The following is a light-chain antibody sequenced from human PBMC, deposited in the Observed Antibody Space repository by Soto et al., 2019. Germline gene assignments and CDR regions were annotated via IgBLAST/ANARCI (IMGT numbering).Light chain of an antibody. CDR2: EVS. CDR3: SSYAGSNNLV. CDR1: SSDVGGYNS. J-gene: IGLJ2*01. Sequence: QSALTQPPSASGSPGQSVTISCTGSSSDVGGYNSVSWYQHHPGKVPKVMIYEVSKRPSGVPDRFSGSKSVNTASLTVSGLQAEDEADYYCSSYAGSNNLVFGGGTTLTVL. V-gene: IGLV2-8*01.